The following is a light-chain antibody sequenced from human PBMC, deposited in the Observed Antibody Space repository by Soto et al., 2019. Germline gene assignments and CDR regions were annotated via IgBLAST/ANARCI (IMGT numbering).Light chain of an antibody. CDR2: AAS. CDR1: QGIRND. Sequence: QITQSPSSLSASVGYRVTITFRAIQGIRNDLGWYQQKPGKAPKLLIYAASSLQSGVPSRFSGSGSGTDFTLTISSLQPEDFATYYCQKSYSTPPLTFGGGTKVDIK. J-gene: IGKJ4*01. CDR3: QKSYSTPPLT. V-gene: IGKV1-39*01.